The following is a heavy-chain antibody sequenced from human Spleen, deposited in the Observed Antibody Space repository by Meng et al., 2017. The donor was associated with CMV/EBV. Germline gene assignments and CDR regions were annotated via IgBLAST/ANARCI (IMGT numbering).Heavy chain of an antibody. D-gene: IGHD2-2*01. Sequence: GGPLRLSCAASGFTFSSYGMHWVRQAPGKGLEWVAFIRYDGSNKYYADSVKGRFTISRDNSKNTLYLQMNSLRAEDTAVYYCAKDGVPAAMGYYYYYGMDVWGQGTTVTVSS. J-gene: IGHJ6*02. CDR2: IRYDGSNK. CDR3: AKDGVPAAMGYYYYYGMDV. V-gene: IGHV3-30*02. CDR1: GFTFSSYG.